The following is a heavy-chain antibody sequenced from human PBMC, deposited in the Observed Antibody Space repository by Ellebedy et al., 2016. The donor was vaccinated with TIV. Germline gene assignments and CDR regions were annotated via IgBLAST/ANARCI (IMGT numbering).Heavy chain of an antibody. CDR2: ITSSGDIK. CDR1: GFNFSDYY. Sequence: GGSLRLSCAGSGFNFSDYYMSWVRQAPGKGLEWLAYITSSGDIKYYTDSVKGRFTNSRENANSSLHLQMNRLRAEDTAVYYCTRDPGSTRFYYYYGMDVWGQGTTVTVSS. J-gene: IGHJ6*02. V-gene: IGHV3-11*01. D-gene: IGHD2-2*01. CDR3: TRDPGSTRFYYYYGMDV.